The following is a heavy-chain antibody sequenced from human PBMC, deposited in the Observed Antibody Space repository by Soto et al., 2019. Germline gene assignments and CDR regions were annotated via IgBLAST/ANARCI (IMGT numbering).Heavy chain of an antibody. CDR3: AKGSSDILKSYYFDY. J-gene: IGHJ4*02. D-gene: IGHD3-9*01. Sequence: EVQLVESGGGLVQPGRSLRLSCAASGFTFDDYAMHWVRQAPGKGLEWVSGISWNSGSIGYADSVKGGFTISRDNAKNSLYLQMNSLRAEDTALYYCAKGSSDILKSYYFDYWGQGTLVTFSS. CDR2: ISWNSGSI. CDR1: GFTFDDYA. V-gene: IGHV3-9*01.